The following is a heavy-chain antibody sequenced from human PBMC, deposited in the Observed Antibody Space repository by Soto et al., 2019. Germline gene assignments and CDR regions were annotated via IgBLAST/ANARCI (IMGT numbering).Heavy chain of an antibody. CDR2: IYYSGST. CDR1: GGSISSSSYY. Sequence: PSETLSLTCTVSGGSISSSSYYWGWIRQPPGKGLEWIGSIYYSGSTYYNPSLKSRVTISVDTSKNQFSLKLSSVTAADTAVYYCATAITIFGVGPRGNFDYWGQGTLVTVSS. D-gene: IGHD3-3*01. CDR3: ATAITIFGVGPRGNFDY. J-gene: IGHJ4*02. V-gene: IGHV4-39*01.